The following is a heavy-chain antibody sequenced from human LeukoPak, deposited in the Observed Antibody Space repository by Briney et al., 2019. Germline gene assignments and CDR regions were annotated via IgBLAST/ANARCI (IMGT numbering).Heavy chain of an antibody. D-gene: IGHD4-17*01. V-gene: IGHV1-2*02. CDR1: GYIFTGYY. J-gene: IGHJ5*02. CDR2: INPHSGGT. CDR3: ARPTYGDSGWFDP. Sequence: ASVKVSCKASGYIFTGYYIHWVRQAPGQGLEWMGWINPHSGGTNYAQKLQGRVTMTTDTSTSTAYMELRSLRSDDTAVYYCARPTYGDSGWFDPWGQGTLVTVSS.